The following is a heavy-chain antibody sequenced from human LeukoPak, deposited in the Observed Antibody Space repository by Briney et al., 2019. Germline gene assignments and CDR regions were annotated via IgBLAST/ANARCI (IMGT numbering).Heavy chain of an antibody. V-gene: IGHV1-46*01. D-gene: IGHD6-13*01. CDR2: INPNDGST. CDR1: GYTFTNYW. J-gene: IGHJ4*02. Sequence: ASGKVSFTASGYTFTNYWIQWVRQAPGQGLEWVALINPNDGSTTYAHKFQGRVTMTRDTSTSTVYMDLSSLTSEDTAVYYCARAPRNSSTMLDYWGQGTLVTVSS. CDR3: ARAPRNSSTMLDY.